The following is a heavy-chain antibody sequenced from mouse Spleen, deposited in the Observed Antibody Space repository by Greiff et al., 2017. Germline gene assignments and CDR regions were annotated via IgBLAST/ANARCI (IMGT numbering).Heavy chain of an antibody. CDR2: IWSDGST. D-gene: IGHD2-10*02. Sequence: VMLVESGPDLVAPSQSLSITCTVSGFSLTSYGVHWVRQPPGKGLEWLVVIWSDGSTTYNSALKSRLSISKDNSKSQVFLKMNSLQTDDTAMYYCARQGIWYGIYAMDYWGQGTSVTVSS. CDR1: GFSLTSYG. CDR3: ARQGIWYGIYAMDY. V-gene: IGHV2-6-2*01. J-gene: IGHJ4*01.